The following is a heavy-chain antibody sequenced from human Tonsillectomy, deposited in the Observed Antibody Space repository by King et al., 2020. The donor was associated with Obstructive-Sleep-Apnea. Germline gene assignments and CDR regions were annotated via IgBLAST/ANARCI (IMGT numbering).Heavy chain of an antibody. CDR3: AIRTIFSDFDY. J-gene: IGHJ4*02. V-gene: IGHV4-31*03. CDR2: IYYSGST. D-gene: IGHD3-9*01. CDR1: DVSISSGGYY. Sequence: QLQESGPGLVKPSQTLSLTCTVSDVSISSGGYYWSWIRQHPGKGLEWIGYIYYSGSTYYNPSLKRRVTISVDTSKNQFSLKLSSVTAADTAVYYCAIRTIFSDFDYWGQGTLVTVSS.